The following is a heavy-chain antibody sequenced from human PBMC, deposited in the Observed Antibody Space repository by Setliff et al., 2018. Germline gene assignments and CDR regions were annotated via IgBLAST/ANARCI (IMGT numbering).Heavy chain of an antibody. Sequence: KSSETLSLTCTVSGDSISSGSYYWGWIRQPPGKGLEWIGSIYYSGSTYYNPSLKSRVTISVDTSKNQFSLKLSSVTAADTAVYYCARVDNFWSGPIDYWGQGTLVTVSS. J-gene: IGHJ4*02. D-gene: IGHD3-3*01. V-gene: IGHV4-39*07. CDR2: IYYSGST. CDR1: GDSISSGSYY. CDR3: ARVDNFWSGPIDY.